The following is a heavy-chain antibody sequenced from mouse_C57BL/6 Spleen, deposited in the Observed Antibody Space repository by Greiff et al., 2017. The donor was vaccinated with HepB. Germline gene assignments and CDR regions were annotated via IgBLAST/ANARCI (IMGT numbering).Heavy chain of an antibody. CDR1: GYTFTSYW. V-gene: IGHV1-55*01. CDR3: ARDGPYAMDY. D-gene: IGHD2-3*01. CDR2: IYPGSGST. J-gene: IGHJ4*01. Sequence: QVQLKQSGAELVKPGASVKMSCKASGYTFTSYWITWVKQRPGQGLEWIGDIYPGSGSTNYNEKFKSKATLTVDTSSSTAYMQLSSLTSEDSAVYYCARDGPYAMDYWGQGTSVTVSS.